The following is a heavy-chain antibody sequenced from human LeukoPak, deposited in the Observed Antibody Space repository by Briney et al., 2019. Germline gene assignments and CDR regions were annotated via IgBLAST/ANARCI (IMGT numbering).Heavy chain of an antibody. D-gene: IGHD3/OR15-3a*01. CDR2: IYYSGST. V-gene: IGHV4-31*03. Sequence: SETLSLTCTVSGGSISSGGYYWSWIRQHPGKGLEWIGYIYYSGSTYYNPSLKSRVTISVDTSKNQLSLKLSSVTAADTAVYYCAGAPMDEDYYYGMDVWGQGTTVTVSS. CDR3: AGAPMDEDYYYGMDV. CDR1: GGSISSGGYY. J-gene: IGHJ6*02.